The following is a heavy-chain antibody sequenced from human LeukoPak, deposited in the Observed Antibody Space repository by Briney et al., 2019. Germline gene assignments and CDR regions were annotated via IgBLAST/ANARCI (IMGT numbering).Heavy chain of an antibody. CDR1: GGTFSSYA. CDR3: ARVKHPGGLGAYPPSTGTTETYFDY. V-gene: IGHV1-69*13. J-gene: IGHJ4*02. CDR2: IIPIFGTA. Sequence: GASVKVSCKASGGTFSSYAISWVRQAPGQGLEWMGGIIPIFGTANYAQKFQGRVTITADESTSTAYMELSSLRSEDTAVYYCARVKHPGGLGAYPPSTGTTETYFDYWGQGTLVTVSS. D-gene: IGHD1-1*01.